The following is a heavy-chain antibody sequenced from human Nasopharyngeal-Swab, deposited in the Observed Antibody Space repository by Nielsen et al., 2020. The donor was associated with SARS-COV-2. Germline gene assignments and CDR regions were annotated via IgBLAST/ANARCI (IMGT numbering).Heavy chain of an antibody. J-gene: IGHJ3*02. CDR3: ARVNPISGSYYDAIDI. Sequence: GESLKISCSASGFRFSVSSLNWVRQASGKGLEWVGRIRSKVNSYATTYGVSLKGRFTISRDDSKNTAYLQMNSLKTEDTAVYYCARVNPISGSYYDAIDIWGQGTMVTVSS. D-gene: IGHD1-26*01. CDR1: GFRFSVSS. V-gene: IGHV3-73*01. CDR2: IRSKVNSYAT.